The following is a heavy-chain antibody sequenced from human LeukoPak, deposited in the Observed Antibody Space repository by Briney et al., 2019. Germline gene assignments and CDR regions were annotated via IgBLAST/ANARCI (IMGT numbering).Heavy chain of an antibody. V-gene: IGHV1-2*02. CDR1: GYTFTGYY. D-gene: IGHD3-10*01. CDR3: ARDLNGSGSYYYYYMDV. Sequence: ASVKVSCKASGYTFTGYYMHWVRQAPGQGLEWMGWINPNSGGTNYAQKFQGRVTMTRDTSISTAYMELSRLRSDDTAVYYCARDLNGSGSYYYYYMDVWGKGTTATVSS. CDR2: INPNSGGT. J-gene: IGHJ6*03.